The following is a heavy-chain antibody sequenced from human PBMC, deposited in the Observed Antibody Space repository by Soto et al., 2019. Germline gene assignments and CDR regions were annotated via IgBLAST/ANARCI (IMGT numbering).Heavy chain of an antibody. CDR3: ASGYIVVVVAAKDANWFDP. D-gene: IGHD2-15*01. CDR1: GGSISSYY. Sequence: PSETLSLTCTVSGGSISSYYWSWIRQPPGKGLEWIGNIYYSGSTNYNPSLRGRLTISVDTSKNQFSLKLSSVTTADTAVYYCASGYIVVVVAAKDANWFDPWGQGTLVTVS. J-gene: IGHJ5*02. CDR2: IYYSGST. V-gene: IGHV4-59*01.